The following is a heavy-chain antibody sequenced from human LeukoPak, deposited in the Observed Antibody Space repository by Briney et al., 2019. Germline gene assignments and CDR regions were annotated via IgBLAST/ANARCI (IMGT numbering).Heavy chain of an antibody. CDR3: ARGVVVTAPTFDY. Sequence: VASVKVSCKASGYTFTGYYMHWVRQAPGQGLEWMGWINPNSGGTNYAQKFQGRVTMTRDTSISTAYMELSRLRSDDTAVYYCARGVVVTAPTFDYWGQGTLVTVSS. V-gene: IGHV1-2*02. J-gene: IGHJ4*02. CDR2: INPNSGGT. D-gene: IGHD2-21*02. CDR1: GYTFTGYY.